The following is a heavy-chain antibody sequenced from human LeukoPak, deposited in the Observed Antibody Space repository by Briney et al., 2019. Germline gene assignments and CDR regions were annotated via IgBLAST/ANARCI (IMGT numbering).Heavy chain of an antibody. D-gene: IGHD5-24*01. Sequence: SETLSLTCTVSGSSIGTYSWSWIRQPPGKGLECIGYIYSTGSTHYNPSLKSRATMSLDTSKNQFSLRLSSVTAADTAVFYCARHRAEMATITDDAFDMWGQGTMVTVSS. CDR2: IYSTGST. CDR3: ARHRAEMATITDDAFDM. CDR1: GSSIGTYS. V-gene: IGHV4-4*09. J-gene: IGHJ3*02.